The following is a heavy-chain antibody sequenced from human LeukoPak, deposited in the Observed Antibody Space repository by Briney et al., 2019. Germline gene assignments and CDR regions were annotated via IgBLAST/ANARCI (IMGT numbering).Heavy chain of an antibody. CDR3: AKDPLTQAPDYDFWSGS. V-gene: IGHV3-23*01. CDR1: GFTFSSYA. J-gene: IGHJ5*02. D-gene: IGHD3-3*01. CDR2: ISGNGGST. Sequence: GGSLRLSCAASGFTFSSYAMSWVRQAPGKGLEWVSAISGNGGSTFYTDAVRGRFTISRDNSKNTLYLQMNSLRAEDTAVYYCAKDPLTQAPDYDFWSGSWGQGTLVTVSS.